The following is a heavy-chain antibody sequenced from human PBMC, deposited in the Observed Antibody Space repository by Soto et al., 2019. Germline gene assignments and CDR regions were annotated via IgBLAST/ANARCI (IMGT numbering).Heavy chain of an antibody. V-gene: IGHV4-34*01. CDR2: INHNGST. D-gene: IGHD2-2*01. Sequence: PSETLSLTCAVYGGSFSGYYWSWIRQPPGKGLEWIGEINHNGSTNYNPSLKSRVTISVDTSKNQFSLKLSSVNAADTAEYYCARYRIAYCSSISCYADYYYMDVWGKGTTVTVSS. J-gene: IGHJ6*03. CDR3: ARYRIAYCSSISCYADYYYMDV. CDR1: GGSFSGYY.